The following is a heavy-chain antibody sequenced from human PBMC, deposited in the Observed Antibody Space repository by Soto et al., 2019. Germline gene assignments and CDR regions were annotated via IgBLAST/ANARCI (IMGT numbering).Heavy chain of an antibody. J-gene: IGHJ4*02. Sequence: SVKVSCKASGGTFSSYAISWVRQAPGQGLEWMGGIIPIFGTANYAQKFQGRVTITADESTSTAYMELSSLRSEDTAVYYCARSQIDGYNFGSFDYWGQGTLVPVSS. V-gene: IGHV1-69*13. CDR1: GGTFSSYA. D-gene: IGHD5-12*01. CDR2: IIPIFGTA. CDR3: ARSQIDGYNFGSFDY.